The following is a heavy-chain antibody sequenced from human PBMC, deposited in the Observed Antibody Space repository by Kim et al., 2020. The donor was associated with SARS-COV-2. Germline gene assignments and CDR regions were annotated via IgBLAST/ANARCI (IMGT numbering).Heavy chain of an antibody. J-gene: IGHJ5*02. D-gene: IGHD2-15*01. CDR3: TSGYCSGGTCYPQFDP. Sequence: SVKGRFTISRDDSENTGYLQMNSLKAEDTAVYYCTSGYCSGGTCYPQFDPWGQGTLVTVSS. V-gene: IGHV3-73*01.